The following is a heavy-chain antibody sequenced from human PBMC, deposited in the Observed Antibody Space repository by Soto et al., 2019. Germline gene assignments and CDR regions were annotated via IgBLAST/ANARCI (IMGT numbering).Heavy chain of an antibody. CDR3: ARGVQNYDFSSGHSGYYYYGMDV. CDR1: GGTFSSYA. D-gene: IGHD3-3*01. CDR2: IIPIFGTA. J-gene: IGHJ6*02. Sequence: QVQLVQSGAEVKKPGSSVKVSCKASGGTFSSYAISWVRQAPGQGLEWMGGIIPIFGTANYAQKFQGRVTITADESTSTAYMELSSLRSEDTAVYYCARGVQNYDFSSGHSGYYYYGMDVWGQGTTVTVSS. V-gene: IGHV1-69*01.